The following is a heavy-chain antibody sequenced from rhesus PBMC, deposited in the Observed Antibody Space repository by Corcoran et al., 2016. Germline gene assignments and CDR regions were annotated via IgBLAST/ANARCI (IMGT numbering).Heavy chain of an antibody. CDR1: GFSLSTSGRG. CDR3: ARRDVWNNGIIDY. D-gene: IGHD1-20*01. J-gene: IGHJ4*01. CDR2: VYWDDDK. Sequence: QVTLKESGPALVKPTQTLTLTCTFSGFSLSTSGRGINWIRQPQGKALEWLASVYWDDDKGYTTSLKSRLTISKDTSKNHVVLTMTNMDPVDTATYYCARRDVWNNGIIDYWGQGVLVTVSS. V-gene: IGHV2S1*01.